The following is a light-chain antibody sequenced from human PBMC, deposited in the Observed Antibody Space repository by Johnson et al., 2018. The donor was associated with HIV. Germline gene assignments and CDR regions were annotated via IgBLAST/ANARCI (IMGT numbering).Light chain of an antibody. Sequence: QSVLTQPPSVSAAPGQKVTISCSGSSSNIGNNYVTWYQQFPGTAPKLLMYENSRRPSGTPDRFSGSKSGTSATLTITGLQTGDEADYYCAAWDDSLNGLVFGTGTKVTVL. CDR3: AAWDDSLNGLV. J-gene: IGLJ1*01. CDR1: SSNIGNNY. CDR2: ENS. V-gene: IGLV1-51*02.